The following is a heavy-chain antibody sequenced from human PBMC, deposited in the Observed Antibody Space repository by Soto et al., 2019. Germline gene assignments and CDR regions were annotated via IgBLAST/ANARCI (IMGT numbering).Heavy chain of an antibody. V-gene: IGHV3-30-3*01. CDR1: GFTFSSYA. J-gene: IGHJ4*02. D-gene: IGHD4-17*01. Sequence: QVQLVESGGGVVQPGRSLRLSCAASGFTFSSYAMHWVRQAPGKGLEWVAVISYDGSNKYDADSVKGRFTISRDNSKNTLYLQMNSLRAEDTAVYYCAREIEDYGDYWYYFDYWGQGTLVTVSS. CDR3: AREIEDYGDYWYYFDY. CDR2: ISYDGSNK.